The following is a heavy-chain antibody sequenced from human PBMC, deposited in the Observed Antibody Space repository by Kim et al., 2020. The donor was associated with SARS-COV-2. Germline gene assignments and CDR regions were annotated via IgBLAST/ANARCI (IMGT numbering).Heavy chain of an antibody. J-gene: IGHJ4*02. Sequence: ASVKVSCKASGYTFTSYAMNWVRQAPGQGLEWMGWINTNTGNPTYAQGFTGRFVFSLDTSVSTAYLQISSLKAEDTAVYYCARVTWTIAAAGPNDYWGQGTLVTVSS. V-gene: IGHV7-4-1*02. CDR2: INTNTGNP. CDR3: ARVTWTIAAAGPNDY. D-gene: IGHD6-13*01. CDR1: GYTFTSYA.